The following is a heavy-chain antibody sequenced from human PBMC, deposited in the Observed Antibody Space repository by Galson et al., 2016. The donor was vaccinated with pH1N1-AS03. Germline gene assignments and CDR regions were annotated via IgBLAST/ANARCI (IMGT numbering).Heavy chain of an antibody. J-gene: IGHJ4*02. CDR2: INPKSGGT. CDR1: GDTVTDYY. CDR3: ARGYNVWTAFDF. V-gene: IGHV1-2*02. D-gene: IGHD3/OR15-3a*01. Sequence: SVKVSCKASGDTVTDYYIHWVRQAPGQGLEWMGWINPKSGGTKFDQKFQGRVTMTRDTTINTLYMELSSLRSDYTAIYFCARGYNVWTAFDFWGQGTLVTVSS.